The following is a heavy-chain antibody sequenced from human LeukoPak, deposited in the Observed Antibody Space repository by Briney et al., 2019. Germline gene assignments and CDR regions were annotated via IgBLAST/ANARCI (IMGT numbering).Heavy chain of an antibody. CDR1: GGSISSYY. CDR3: ARDGDTAMVN. V-gene: IGHV4-59*01. D-gene: IGHD5-18*01. CDR2: IYYSGST. Sequence: KPSETLSLTCTVSGGSISSYYGSWIRQPPGKGLEWIGYIYYSGSTNYNPSLKSRVTISVDTSKNQFSLKLSSVTAADTAVYYCARDGDTAMVNWGQGTLVTVSS. J-gene: IGHJ4*02.